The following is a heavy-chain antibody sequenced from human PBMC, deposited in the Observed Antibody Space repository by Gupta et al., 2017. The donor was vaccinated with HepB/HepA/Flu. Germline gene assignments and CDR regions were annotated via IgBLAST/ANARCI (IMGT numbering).Heavy chain of an antibody. Sequence: QVQLQQWVSGLFKPSETLSLPCAVYGGSFSGYYWRWTRQPPGKGLEWIGEINHSGSTTYNPSLKRRVTISVDTSKNQFSLKLSSVTAAETAVYYFARSNYGSGSYLDYWGQGTLVTVSS. D-gene: IGHD3-10*01. CDR1: GGSFSGYY. CDR2: INHSGST. J-gene: IGHJ4*02. V-gene: IGHV4-34*01. CDR3: ARSNYGSGSYLDY.